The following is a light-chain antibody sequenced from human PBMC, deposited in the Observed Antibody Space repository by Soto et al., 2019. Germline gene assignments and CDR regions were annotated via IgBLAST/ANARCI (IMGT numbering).Light chain of an antibody. J-gene: IGKJ3*01. Sequence: DIQMTQSPSSLSASVGDRVTITCRASQGTSNYVAWYQQKPGKPPKLLIYAASTLQSGVPSRFSGSGSGTAFTLTINSLQPEDVATYYCQKYSSVPVFGPGTKVDIK. CDR3: QKYSSVPV. V-gene: IGKV1-27*01. CDR1: QGTSNY. CDR2: AAS.